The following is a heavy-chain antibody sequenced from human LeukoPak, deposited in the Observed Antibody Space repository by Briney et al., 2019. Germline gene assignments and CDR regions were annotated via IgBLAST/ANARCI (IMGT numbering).Heavy chain of an antibody. J-gene: IGHJ3*02. V-gene: IGHV3-9*03. CDR1: GFNFEDYA. D-gene: IGHD6-13*01. Sequence: GRSLRLSCAASGFNFEDYAMHWVRQAPGKGLEWVSGISWNGGSIGYADSVKGRFTISRDNAKNSLYLQMNSLRAEDMALYYCAKGNSSSWHGAFDIWGQGTMVTVSS. CDR3: AKGNSSSWHGAFDI. CDR2: ISWNGGSI.